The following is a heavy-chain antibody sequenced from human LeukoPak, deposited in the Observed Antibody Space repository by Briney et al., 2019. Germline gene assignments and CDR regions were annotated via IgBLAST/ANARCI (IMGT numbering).Heavy chain of an antibody. J-gene: IGHJ4*02. CDR1: GFTFRDYY. CDR2: ISSSGNTI. CDR3: AKDIDDSSGYSDY. V-gene: IGHV3-11*01. Sequence: GGSLRLSCAASGFTFRDYYMSWIRQAPGKGLGWVSYISSSGNTIYYEDSVKGRFTISRDNAKNSLYLQMNSLRAEDTALYYCAKDIDDSSGYSDYWGQGTLVTVSS. D-gene: IGHD3-22*01.